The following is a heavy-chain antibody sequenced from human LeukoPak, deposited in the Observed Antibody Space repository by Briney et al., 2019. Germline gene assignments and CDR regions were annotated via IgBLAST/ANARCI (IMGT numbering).Heavy chain of an antibody. CDR3: ARADCSSSTCYLRRSWFDP. D-gene: IGHD2-2*01. J-gene: IGHJ5*02. Sequence: GGALRLSCAASGFTLSNYDMNWVRQAPGKGLEWGSSISTSSRYIYYKDSVRGRFTISRDEAKNSLSLEMNSLRAEDTAVYYCARADCSSSTCYLRRSWFDPWGQGTLVTVSS. CDR1: GFTLSNYD. V-gene: IGHV3-21*01. CDR2: ISTSSRYI.